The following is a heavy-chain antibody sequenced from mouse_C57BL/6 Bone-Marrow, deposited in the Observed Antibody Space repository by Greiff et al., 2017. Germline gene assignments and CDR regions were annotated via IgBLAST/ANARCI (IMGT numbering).Heavy chain of an antibody. D-gene: IGHD2-3*01. J-gene: IGHJ2*01. V-gene: IGHV14-4*01. CDR2: IDPESGDT. CDR1: GFNIKDDY. CDR3: SSFDGNYFDF. Sequence: VQLQQSGAELVRPGASVKLSCTASGFNIKDDYIHWVKQRPEQGLEWIGWIDPESGDTEYASKFPGKATITSDTSSNTAYLQLISLTSKDTAVYYCSSFDGNYFDFWCQGTPLTVAS.